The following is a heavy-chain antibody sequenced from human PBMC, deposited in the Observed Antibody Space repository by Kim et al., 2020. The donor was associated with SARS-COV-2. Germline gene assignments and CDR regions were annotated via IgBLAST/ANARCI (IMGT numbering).Heavy chain of an antibody. CDR1: GFIVSNHD. CDR2: IYSGGYT. V-gene: IGHV3-53*01. J-gene: IGHJ4*02. D-gene: IGHD3-3*01. Sequence: GGSLRLSCVVSGFIVSNHDMSWVRQAPGKGLEWVSVIYSGGYTYGADSVKGRFTVSRDNSKNTLYLQRNNLRVDDTAVYYCARGPGQRTIFDYWGQGTLVTVSS. CDR3: ARGPGQRTIFDY.